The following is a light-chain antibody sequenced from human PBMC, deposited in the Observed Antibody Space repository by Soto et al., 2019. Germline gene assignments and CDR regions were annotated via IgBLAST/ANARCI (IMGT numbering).Light chain of an antibody. Sequence: DIVMTQSPDSLAVSLGERATINCKSSQSVLYSSNNKNYLAWYQQKPGQPPKLLIYWASTRESGVPDRFSGNGSGTDFTLTISSLQAEDVAVYYCQQYYAAPWTLGQGTKVDIK. CDR2: WAS. CDR1: QSVLYSSNNKNY. V-gene: IGKV4-1*01. J-gene: IGKJ1*01. CDR3: QQYYAAPWT.